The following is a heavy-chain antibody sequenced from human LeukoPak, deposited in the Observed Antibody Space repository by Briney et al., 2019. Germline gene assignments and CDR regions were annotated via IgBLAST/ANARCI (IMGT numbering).Heavy chain of an antibody. CDR3: ARDRYYDSSGYYYPLYFDY. J-gene: IGHJ4*02. CDR2: INPSGGST. CDR1: GYTFTSYY. Sequence: ASVKVSCKASGYTFTSYYMHWVRQAPGQGLEWMGIINPSGGSTSYAQKFQGRVTMTRDMSTSTVYMELSSLRSEDTAVYYCARDRYYDSSGYYYPLYFDYWGQGTLVTVSS. D-gene: IGHD3-22*01. V-gene: IGHV1-46*01.